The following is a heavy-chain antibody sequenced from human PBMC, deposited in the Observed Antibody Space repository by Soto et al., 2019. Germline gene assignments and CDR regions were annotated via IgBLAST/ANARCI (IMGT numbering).Heavy chain of an antibody. CDR2: ISGSGGST. CDR1: GFTFSSYA. D-gene: IGHD2-15*01. J-gene: IGHJ4*02. V-gene: IGHV3-23*01. Sequence: GGSLRLSCAASGFTFSSYAMSWVRQAPGKGLEWVSAISGSGGSTYYADSVKGRFTISRDNSKNTLYLQMNSRRAEDTAVYYCANLGYCSGGSCYPKFDYWGQGTLVTVSS. CDR3: ANLGYCSGGSCYPKFDY.